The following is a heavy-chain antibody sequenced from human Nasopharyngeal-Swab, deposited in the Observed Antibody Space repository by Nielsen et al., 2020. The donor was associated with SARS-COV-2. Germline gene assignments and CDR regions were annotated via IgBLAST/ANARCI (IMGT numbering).Heavy chain of an antibody. CDR2: ISGSGGST. J-gene: IGHJ3*02. D-gene: IGHD6-19*01. V-gene: IGHV3-23*01. CDR3: AKDRKQWLVTRSAFDI. Sequence: VRQAPGKGLEWVSAISGSGGSTHYADSVKGRFTISRDNSKNTLYLQMNSLRAEDTAVYYCAKDRKQWLVTRSAFDIWGQGTMVTVSS.